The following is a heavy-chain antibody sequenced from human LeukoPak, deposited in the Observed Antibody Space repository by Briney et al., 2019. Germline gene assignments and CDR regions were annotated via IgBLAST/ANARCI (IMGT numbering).Heavy chain of an antibody. CDR3: ARSGQYTGNYFDY. D-gene: IGHD1-26*01. CDR2: ISNSGSII. CDR1: GFTFSDYY. J-gene: IGHJ4*02. V-gene: IGHV3-11*04. Sequence: GGSLRLSCAASGFTFSDYYMSWIRQAPGKGLEWVSYISNSGSIICYADSVKGRFTISRDNAKNSLYLQMNSLRAEDTAVYFCARSGQYTGNYFDYWGQGTLVTVSS.